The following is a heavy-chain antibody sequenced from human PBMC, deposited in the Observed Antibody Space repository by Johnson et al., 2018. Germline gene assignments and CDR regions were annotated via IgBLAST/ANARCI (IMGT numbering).Heavy chain of an antibody. D-gene: IGHD2-15*01. CDR1: GFTLSSYD. CDR2: VSNSGSPT. V-gene: IGHV3-48*03. J-gene: IGHJ6*03. Sequence: VQLVESGGGVVHSGGSLRLSCAASGFTLSSYDMHWVRQVPGKGLEWVSYVSNSGSPTYYTDSVKGRLTISRYNAKNSLYLQMNSRRAEDTAVYYCARRGGRYYMDVWGKGTTVTVSS. CDR3: ARRGGRYYMDV.